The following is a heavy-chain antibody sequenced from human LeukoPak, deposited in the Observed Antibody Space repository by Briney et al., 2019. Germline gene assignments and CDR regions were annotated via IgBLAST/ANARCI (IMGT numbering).Heavy chain of an antibody. J-gene: IGHJ4*02. V-gene: IGHV3-23*01. CDR3: EKDRPPRSGASCYSHPDY. CDR2: ISGSGTGT. CDR1: GFTFSSYA. Sequence: GGSLRLSCAATGFTFSSYAMSWVRQAPGKGLEWVSAISGSGTGTYYADSVKGRFTISRDNSKNTLYLQMNSLRAEDTAVYYCEKDRPPRSGASCYSHPDYWGQGTLVTVSS. D-gene: IGHD2-15*01.